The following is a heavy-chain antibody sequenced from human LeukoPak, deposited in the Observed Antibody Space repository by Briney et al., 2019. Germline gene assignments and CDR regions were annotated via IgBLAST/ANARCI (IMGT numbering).Heavy chain of an antibody. CDR3: ARGGDLYYYGSGSYSI. CDR2: INHSGST. J-gene: IGHJ3*02. D-gene: IGHD3-10*01. Sequence: PGGSLRLSCAASGFTFSSYSMNWVRQTPGKGLEWIGEINHSGSTNYNPSLKSRVTISVDTSKNQFSLKLSSVTAADTAVYYCARGGDLYYYGSGSYSIWGQGTMVTVPS. CDR1: GFTFSSYS. V-gene: IGHV4-34*01.